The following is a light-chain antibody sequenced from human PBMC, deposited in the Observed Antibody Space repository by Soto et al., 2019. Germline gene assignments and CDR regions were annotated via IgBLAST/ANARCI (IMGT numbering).Light chain of an antibody. CDR1: TSNIGSNT. V-gene: IGLV1-44*01. CDR3: QSYDSSLSGYV. J-gene: IGLJ1*01. CDR2: GST. Sequence: QLVLTQPPSVSGTPGQTVTISCSGSTSNIGSNTVNWYQQLPGTAPKLLIYGSTNRPSGVPGRFSGSKSGTSASLAITGLQAEDEADYYCQSYDSSLSGYVFGAGTKVTVL.